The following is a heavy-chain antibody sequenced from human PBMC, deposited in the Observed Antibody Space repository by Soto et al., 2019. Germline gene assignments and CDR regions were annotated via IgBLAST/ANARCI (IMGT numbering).Heavy chain of an antibody. CDR2: IYYSGST. V-gene: IGHV4-59*01. CDR1: GGSISNYH. D-gene: IGHD3-10*01. CDR3: AGDYNSGSYRFDY. J-gene: IGHJ4*02. Sequence: SETLSLTCTVSGGSISNYHWSWIRQTPGKGLQWIGYIYYSGSTTYNPSLKSLLTISLDTSKNQFSLKLRSVTAADTAVYFCAGDYNSGSYRFDYWGQGTLVTVSS.